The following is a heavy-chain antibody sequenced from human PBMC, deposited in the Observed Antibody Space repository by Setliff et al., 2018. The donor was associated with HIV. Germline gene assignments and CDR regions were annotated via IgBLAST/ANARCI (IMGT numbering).Heavy chain of an antibody. D-gene: IGHD3-10*01. Sequence: GASVKVSCKASGYTFTSYGITWVRQAPGQGLEWMGWISGYNGNTDYAQNLQGRVTMTTDTSTSTAYMELRSLRSDDTAVYYCARAYPRGYVDYYYMDVWGKGTTVTVS. CDR1: GYTFTSYG. V-gene: IGHV1-18*01. CDR3: ARAYPRGYVDYYYMDV. J-gene: IGHJ6*03. CDR2: ISGYNGNT.